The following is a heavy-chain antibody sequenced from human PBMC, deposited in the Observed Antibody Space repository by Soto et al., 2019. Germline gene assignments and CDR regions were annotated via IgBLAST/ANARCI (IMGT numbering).Heavy chain of an antibody. J-gene: IGHJ4*02. D-gene: IGHD3-3*01. V-gene: IGHV1-46*01. CDR1: GYTFTSYY. Sequence: ASVKVSCKASGYTFTSYYMHWVRQAPGQGLEWMGIINPSGGSTSYAQKFQGRVTMTRDTSTSTVYMELSSLRSEDTAVYYCARGGRTIFGVASPPEPPGYWGQGTRVTV. CDR2: INPSGGST. CDR3: ARGGRTIFGVASPPEPPGY.